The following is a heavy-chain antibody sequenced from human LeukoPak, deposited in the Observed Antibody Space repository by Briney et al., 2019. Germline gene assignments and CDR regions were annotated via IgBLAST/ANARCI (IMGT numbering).Heavy chain of an antibody. Sequence: ASVKVSCKASGYTFTSYAMNWVRQAPGQGLEWMGWINTNTGNPTYAQGFTGRFVFSLDTSVSTAYLQISSLKAEDTAVYYCARDLQLWTTRDTRGGAQVGYWGQGTLVTVSS. D-gene: IGHD5-18*01. CDR1: GYTFTSYA. J-gene: IGHJ4*02. V-gene: IGHV7-4-1*02. CDR2: INTNTGNP. CDR3: ARDLQLWTTRDTRGGAQVGY.